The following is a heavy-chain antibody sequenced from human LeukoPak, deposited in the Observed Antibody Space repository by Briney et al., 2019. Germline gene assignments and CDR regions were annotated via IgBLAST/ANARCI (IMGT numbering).Heavy chain of an antibody. J-gene: IGHJ4*02. D-gene: IGHD1-26*01. V-gene: IGHV1-2*02. CDR1: VYTFTHYY. CDR3: ARALRSGSYYEVDY. CDR2: INPNSGGT. Sequence: GASVKVSCKASVYTFTHYYIHWVRQAPGQGLEWMGWINPNSGGTNYAQNFQGRVTMTRDTSISTAYMELSRLRSDDTAVYYCARALRSGSYYEVDYWGQGTLVAVSS.